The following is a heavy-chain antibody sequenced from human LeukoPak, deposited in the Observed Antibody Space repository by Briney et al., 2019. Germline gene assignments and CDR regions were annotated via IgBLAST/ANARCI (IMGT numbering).Heavy chain of an antibody. V-gene: IGHV4-4*02. CDR3: ASHTYHTGWNDLDY. CDR2: IHHTGNS. D-gene: IGHD3/OR15-3a*01. Sequence: SSETLSLTCAVSGDSISNNHWWHWVRQSPGKGLEWLGEIHHTGNSHYNPSLKNRVTFSVDKSRNQFSLKLTSVTAADTAVYYCASHTYHTGWNDLDYWGQGTLVTVSS. J-gene: IGHJ4*02. CDR1: GDSISNNHW.